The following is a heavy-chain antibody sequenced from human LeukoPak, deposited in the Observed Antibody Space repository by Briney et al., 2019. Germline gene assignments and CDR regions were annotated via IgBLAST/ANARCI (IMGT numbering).Heavy chain of an antibody. Sequence: GGSLRLSCAASGFTFSSYAMSWVRQAPGKGLEWVSAISGSGGSTYYADSVKGRFSISRDNSKNTLYLQMNSLRAEDTAVYYCAKELRFLGWLLNGGTFDYWGQGTLVTVSS. CDR2: ISGSGGST. CDR3: AKELRFLGWLLNGGTFDY. J-gene: IGHJ4*02. CDR1: GFTFSSYA. V-gene: IGHV3-23*01. D-gene: IGHD3-3*01.